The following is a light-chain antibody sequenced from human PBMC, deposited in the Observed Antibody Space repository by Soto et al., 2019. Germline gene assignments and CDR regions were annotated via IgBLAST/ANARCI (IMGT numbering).Light chain of an antibody. V-gene: IGKV1-5*01. CDR1: QSLSSW. CDR2: DAS. Sequence: DIQMTPSPSTLSASVGDRVIITCRASQSLSSWLAWYQQKPGKANKIMIYDASSLESGVPSRFSGSGSGTELTLTISSLQPDDFATYYCQQYNNLWTFGQGPKVDI. CDR3: QQYNNLWT. J-gene: IGKJ1*01.